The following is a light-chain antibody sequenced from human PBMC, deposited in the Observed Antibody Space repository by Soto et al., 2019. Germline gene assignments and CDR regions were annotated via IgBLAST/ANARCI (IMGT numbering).Light chain of an antibody. CDR1: SSNIGSNY. CDR3: AARDDSLSAPV. Sequence: QSVLTQPPSASGTPGQRVTISCSGSSSNIGSNYVYWYQQLPGTAPKLLIYRNNQRPSGVPERFSGSKSATSASLAISGLRSEDEADYYCAARDDSLSAPVFGGGTKVTVL. V-gene: IGLV1-47*01. J-gene: IGLJ3*02. CDR2: RNN.